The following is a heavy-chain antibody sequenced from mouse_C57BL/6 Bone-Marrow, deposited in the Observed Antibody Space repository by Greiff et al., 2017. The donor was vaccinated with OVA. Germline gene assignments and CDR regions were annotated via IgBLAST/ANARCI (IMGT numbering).Heavy chain of an antibody. CDR1: GYTFTSYW. V-gene: IGHV1-55*01. Sequence: QVQLKQPGAELVKPGASVKMSCKASGYTFTSYWITWVKQRPGQGLEWIGDIYPGSGSTNYNEKFKSKATLTVDTSSSTAYMQLSSLTSEDSAVYYCARAGVYYDYDWYFDVWGTGTTVTVSS. J-gene: IGHJ1*03. D-gene: IGHD2-4*01. CDR2: IYPGSGST. CDR3: ARAGVYYDYDWYFDV.